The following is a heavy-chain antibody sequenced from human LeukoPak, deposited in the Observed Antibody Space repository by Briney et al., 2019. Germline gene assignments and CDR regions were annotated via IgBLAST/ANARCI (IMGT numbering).Heavy chain of an antibody. Sequence: SVKVSCKASGGTFSSYAISWVRQAPGQGLEWMGGIVPIFGTANYAQKFQGRVTITTDESTSTAYMELSSLRSEDTAVYYCARAAATALHFDYWGQGTLVTVSS. CDR3: ARAAATALHFDY. J-gene: IGHJ4*02. V-gene: IGHV1-69*05. D-gene: IGHD6-25*01. CDR1: GGTFSSYA. CDR2: IVPIFGTA.